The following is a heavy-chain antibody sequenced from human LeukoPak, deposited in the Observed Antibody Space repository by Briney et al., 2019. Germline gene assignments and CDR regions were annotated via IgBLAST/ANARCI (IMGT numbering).Heavy chain of an antibody. Sequence: GGSLRLSCAASGFTFSSYSMNWVRQAPGKGLEWVSSINSSRSYIYYADSVKGRFTISRDNTKNSLYLQMNSLRAEDTAVYYCARDRVGAIDYWGQGTLVTVSS. CDR3: ARDRVGAIDY. V-gene: IGHV3-21*01. D-gene: IGHD1-26*01. CDR1: GFTFSSYS. J-gene: IGHJ4*02. CDR2: INSSRSYI.